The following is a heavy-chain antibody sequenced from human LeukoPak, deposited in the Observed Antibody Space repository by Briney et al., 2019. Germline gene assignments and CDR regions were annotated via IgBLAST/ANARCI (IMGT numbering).Heavy chain of an antibody. CDR2: IKPDGSAT. CDR3: ARIGDGYGDYFDY. Sequence: GGSLRLSCAASGFTLRSVWMSWLRHTPEKGLEWVANIKPDGSATAYVDSVKGRFTISRDNAKNSLFLQMNSLRPEDTAVYYCARIGDGYGDYFDYWGQGTLVTVSS. CDR1: GFTLRSVW. J-gene: IGHJ4*02. D-gene: IGHD5-24*01. V-gene: IGHV3-7*01.